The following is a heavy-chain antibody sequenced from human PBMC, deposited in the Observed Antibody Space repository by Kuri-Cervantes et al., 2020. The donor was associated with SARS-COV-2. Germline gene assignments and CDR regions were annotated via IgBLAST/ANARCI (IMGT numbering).Heavy chain of an antibody. Sequence: GGSLRLSCAASGFTFSSYWMSWVRQAPGKGLEWVANIKQDGSEKYYVDSVKGQFTISRDNAKNSLYLQMNSLRAEDTAVYYCARERAGYCSGGSCYRGGRFDYWGQGTLVTVSS. V-gene: IGHV3-7*01. CDR3: ARERAGYCSGGSCYRGGRFDY. J-gene: IGHJ4*02. CDR1: GFTFSSYW. CDR2: IKQDGSEK. D-gene: IGHD2-15*01.